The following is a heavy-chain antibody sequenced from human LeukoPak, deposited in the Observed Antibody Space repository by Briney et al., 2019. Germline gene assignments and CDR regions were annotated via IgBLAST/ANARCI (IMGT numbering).Heavy chain of an antibody. CDR2: IYPGDSDT. J-gene: IGHJ4*02. CDR1: EYSFITYW. Sequence: PGESLKISCKGSEYSFITYWIAWVRQMPGKGLEWMGIIYPGDSDTRYSPSFQGQVTISADKSISIAYLQWSSLKASDTAMYYCARLQRAGYVDQDGDYWGQGTLVTVSS. V-gene: IGHV5-51*01. D-gene: IGHD3-16*01. CDR3: ARLQRAGYVDQDGDY.